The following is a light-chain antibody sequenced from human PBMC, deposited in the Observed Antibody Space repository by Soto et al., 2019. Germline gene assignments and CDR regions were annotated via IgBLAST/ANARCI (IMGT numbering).Light chain of an antibody. J-gene: IGKJ1*01. Sequence: EIVMTQSPATLSVSPGERATLSCRASQSVSGSYLAWYQQKPGQAPRFLIYGASSRATGIPDRFTGSGSGTDFTLTISRLEPEDFAVYYCQQYDTSPWTFGQGTKVDIK. CDR1: QSVSGSY. CDR3: QQYDTSPWT. V-gene: IGKV3-20*01. CDR2: GAS.